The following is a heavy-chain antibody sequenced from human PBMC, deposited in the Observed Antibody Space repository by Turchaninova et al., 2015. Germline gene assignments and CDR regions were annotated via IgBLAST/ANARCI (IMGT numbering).Heavy chain of an antibody. J-gene: IGHJ3*02. CDR1: HFNFPNAW. V-gene: IGHV3-15*07. D-gene: IGHD1-7*01. Sequence: VESWGRVGKAGGSLRLSCAVSHFNFPNAWMNWVRQAPGKGLEWVGRIKSRAFGATTDYAAPVRGRFIISRDDSKNLLFLHMNSLTTEDTAVYYCNWNYPPTPHDDFDIWGQGTMVTVAS. CDR3: NWNYPPTPHDDFDI. CDR2: IKSRAFGATT.